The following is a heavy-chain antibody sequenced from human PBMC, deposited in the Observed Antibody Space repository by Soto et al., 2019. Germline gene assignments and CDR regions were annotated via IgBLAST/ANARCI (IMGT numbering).Heavy chain of an antibody. CDR3: ARRYGSCFDF. CDR1: GGSISSGDYY. CDR2: IYYSGST. Sequence: SETLSLTCTVSGGSISSGDYYWSWIRQPSGKGLEWIGYIYYSGSTYYNPSLKSRVTISVDTSKNQFSLKLSSVTSADTAVYYCARRYGSCFDFWGQGTLVTVSS. D-gene: IGHD1-26*01. V-gene: IGHV4-30-4*02. J-gene: IGHJ4*02.